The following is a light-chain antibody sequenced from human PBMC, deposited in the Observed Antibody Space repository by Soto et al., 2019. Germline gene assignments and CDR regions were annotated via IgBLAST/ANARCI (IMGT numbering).Light chain of an antibody. CDR1: QSVSNN. V-gene: IGKV3-15*01. Sequence: EIVLTQSPGTLSLYQGERATLSCKASQSVSNNYLAWYQQKSGQAPSLLIYAASTRAAGVPARFSGSGSGTEFTLTISSLQPDDFATYYCQHYNSYSEAFGQGT. J-gene: IGKJ1*01. CDR2: AAS. CDR3: QHYNSYSEA.